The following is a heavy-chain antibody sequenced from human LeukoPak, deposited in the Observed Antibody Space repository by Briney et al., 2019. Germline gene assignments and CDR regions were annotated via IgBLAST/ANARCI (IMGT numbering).Heavy chain of an antibody. D-gene: IGHD3-10*01. CDR1: GYTFTTYD. Sequence: ASVKVSCKASGYTFTTYDINWARQATGQGLEWMGWMNPNSGDAGYAPKFQGRVTMTRNTSITTAYMEVTNLKSEDTAVYYCARVRTYGSMGIWGQGTLVTVSS. J-gene: IGHJ4*02. CDR2: MNPNSGDA. V-gene: IGHV1-8*01. CDR3: ARVRTYGSMGI.